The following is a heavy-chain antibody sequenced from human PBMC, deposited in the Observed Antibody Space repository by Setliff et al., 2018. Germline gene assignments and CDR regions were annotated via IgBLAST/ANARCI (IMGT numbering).Heavy chain of an antibody. CDR2: IRSSNSYT. J-gene: IGHJ3*02. Sequence: GGSLRLSCVVSGFTFSDYYMSWIRQAPGKGLEWVSYIRSSNSYTNYADSVKGRFTISRDNAKNSVYLQMSSLRVEDTAVYYCAREASVNSFDICGQGTTVTVSS. CDR1: GFTFSDYY. V-gene: IGHV3-11*06. CDR3: AREASVNSFDI.